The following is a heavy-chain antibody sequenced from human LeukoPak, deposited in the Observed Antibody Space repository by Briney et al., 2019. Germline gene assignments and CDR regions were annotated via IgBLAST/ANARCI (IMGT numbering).Heavy chain of an antibody. Sequence: PSETLSLTCTVSGGSISSGGYYWSWIRQHPGKGLEWIGYIYYSGSTYHNPSLKSRVTISVDTSKNQFSLKLSSVTAADTAVYYCARGGHDYGDYWGQGTLVTVSS. CDR2: IYYSGST. J-gene: IGHJ4*02. CDR1: GGSISSGGYY. D-gene: IGHD4-17*01. V-gene: IGHV4-31*03. CDR3: ARGGHDYGDY.